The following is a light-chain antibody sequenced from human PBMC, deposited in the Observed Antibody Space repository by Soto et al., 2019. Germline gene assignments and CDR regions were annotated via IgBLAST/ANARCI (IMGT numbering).Light chain of an antibody. CDR3: QKRGNWPH. CDR1: ENINHY. Sequence: EIVLTQSPATMTVSPGERVTLSCRASENINHYLAWYQQRPGQAPRLLIYEASSRATGVPARFIGSGSGTDFTLTISSLEPEDFAIYYCQKRGNWPHFGQGTRLEIK. J-gene: IGKJ5*01. CDR2: EAS. V-gene: IGKV3-11*01.